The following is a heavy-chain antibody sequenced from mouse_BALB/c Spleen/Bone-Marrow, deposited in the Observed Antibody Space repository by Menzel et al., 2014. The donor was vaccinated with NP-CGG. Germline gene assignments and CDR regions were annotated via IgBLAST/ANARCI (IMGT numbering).Heavy chain of an antibody. CDR1: GFDFSRYW. CDR2: INPDSSTI. D-gene: IGHD1-2*01. CDR3: GRQGYYGYLAY. Sequence: EVNVVESGGGLVQPGGSLKLSCAASGFDFSRYWMSWVRQAPGKGLEWIGEINPDSSTINYTPSLKDKSIISRDNAKNTLYLQMSKVRSEDTALYYCGRQGYYGYLAYWGQGTLVTVSA. J-gene: IGHJ3*01. V-gene: IGHV4-1*02.